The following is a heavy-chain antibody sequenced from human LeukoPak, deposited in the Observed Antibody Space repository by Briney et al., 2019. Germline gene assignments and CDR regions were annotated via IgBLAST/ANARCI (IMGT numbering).Heavy chain of an antibody. J-gene: IGHJ4*02. CDR1: GFTFSTYS. CDR2: IGSGSSYI. Sequence: GGSLRLSCAASGFTFSTYSMNWVRQAPGKGLEWVSSIGSGSSYISYADSVKGRFTISRDNAKNSLYLQMNSLRAEDTAVYYCARAAAAGNTWGYWGQGTLVTVSS. V-gene: IGHV3-21*01. D-gene: IGHD6-13*01. CDR3: ARAAAAGNTWGY.